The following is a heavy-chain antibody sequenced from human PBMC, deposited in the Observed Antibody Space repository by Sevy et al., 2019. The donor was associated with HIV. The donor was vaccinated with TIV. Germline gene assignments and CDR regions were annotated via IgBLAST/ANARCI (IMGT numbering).Heavy chain of an antibody. CDR3: AASLPLNVVCSSTSGYGAFDY. D-gene: IGHD2-2*01. CDR2: TYYSGST. CDR1: GGSVRSSPYY. V-gene: IGHV4-39*01. J-gene: IGHJ4*02. Sequence: SETLSLTCSVSGGSVRSSPYYWGWIRQSPGKGLEWIGSTYYSGSTYYNPSLQSRVMISVDTSRGQFSLKLNSVTAADAAVYYCAASLPLNVVCSSTSGYGAFDYWGQGTAVTVSS.